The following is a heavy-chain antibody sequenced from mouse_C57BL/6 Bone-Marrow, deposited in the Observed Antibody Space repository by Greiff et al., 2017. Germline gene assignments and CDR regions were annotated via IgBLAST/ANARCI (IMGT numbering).Heavy chain of an antibody. CDR1: GFNIKDDY. J-gene: IGHJ1*03. D-gene: IGHD2-3*01. Sequence: EVQLQQSGAELVRPGASVKLSCTASGFNIKDDYMHWVKQRPEQGLEWIGWIDPENGDTEYASKFQGKAIITADTSSKTAYLQLSSLTSEDTAVYYCTTYDGYYWYFDVWGTGTTVTVSS. CDR3: TTYDGYYWYFDV. CDR2: IDPENGDT. V-gene: IGHV14-4*01.